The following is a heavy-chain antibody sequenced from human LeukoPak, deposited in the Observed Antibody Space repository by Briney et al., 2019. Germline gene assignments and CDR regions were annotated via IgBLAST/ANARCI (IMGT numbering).Heavy chain of an antibody. CDR2: ISGSGGST. Sequence: GESLRLSCVASGFIFSSYAMSWVRQAPGKGLELVSAISGSGGSTYYADSGKGRFTISRGNSKNTLFLQMNSLRAEDTAVYYCAKDGVVAATPVYYWGQGTLVTVSS. CDR3: AKDGVVAATPVYY. J-gene: IGHJ4*02. D-gene: IGHD2-15*01. V-gene: IGHV3-23*01. CDR1: GFIFSSYA.